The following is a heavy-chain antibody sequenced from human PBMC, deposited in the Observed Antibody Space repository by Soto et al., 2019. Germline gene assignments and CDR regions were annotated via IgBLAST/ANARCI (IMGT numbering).Heavy chain of an antibody. CDR2: INAGNGNT. V-gene: IGHV1-3*01. CDR3: ARDRVESLAYLFDY. J-gene: IGHJ4*02. CDR1: GYTFSRYA. Sequence: GASVKVSCKASGYTFSRYAIHWVRQAPGQRLEWMGWINAGNGNTKSSQMVQGRVTITRDTSASTAYMELSSLRSEDTAVYYCARDRVESLAYLFDYWGQGTMVTVSS. D-gene: IGHD2-21*01.